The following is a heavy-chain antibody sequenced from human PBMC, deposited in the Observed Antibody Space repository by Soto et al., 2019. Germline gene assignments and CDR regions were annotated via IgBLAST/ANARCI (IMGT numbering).Heavy chain of an antibody. V-gene: IGHV4-39*01. Sequence: SETLSLTCTVSGGSISSSSYYWGWIRQPPGKGLEWIGSIYYSGSTYYNPSLKTRVTISVDTSKHQFSLKLSSVTAADTAVYYCATPRMGSGPDNYYGMDVWGQGTTVTVSS. CDR2: IYYSGST. CDR3: ATPRMGSGPDNYYGMDV. CDR1: GGSISSSSYY. D-gene: IGHD3-10*01. J-gene: IGHJ6*02.